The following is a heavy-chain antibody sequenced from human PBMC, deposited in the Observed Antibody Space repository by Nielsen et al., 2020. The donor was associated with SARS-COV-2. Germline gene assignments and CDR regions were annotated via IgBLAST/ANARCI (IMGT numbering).Heavy chain of an antibody. CDR1: GFIFSSYG. V-gene: IGHV3-23*01. CDR2: ISGSAGST. D-gene: IGHD6-13*01. CDR3: AKVNIAAAGTSWYFDL. Sequence: GGSLRLSCTASGFIFSSYGMSWVRQAPGKGLECVSAISGSAGSTYYADSVRGRFTISRDNYKNTLFLQMNSLRAEDTALYYCAKVNIAAAGTSWYFDLWGRGTLVTVSS. J-gene: IGHJ2*01.